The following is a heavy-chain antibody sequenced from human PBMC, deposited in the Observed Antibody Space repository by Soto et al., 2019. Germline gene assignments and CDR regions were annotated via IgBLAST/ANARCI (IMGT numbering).Heavy chain of an antibody. D-gene: IGHD5-18*01. CDR3: ARVPHLGYSYGH. Sequence: SETLSVTCTVSGGSISRGGYYWSWIRQHPGKGLEWIGYIYYSGSTYYNPSLKSRVTISVDTSKNQFSLKLSSVTAADTAVYYCARVPHLGYSYGHWGQGTLVTVSS. J-gene: IGHJ4*02. V-gene: IGHV4-31*03. CDR2: IYYSGST. CDR1: GGSISRGGYY.